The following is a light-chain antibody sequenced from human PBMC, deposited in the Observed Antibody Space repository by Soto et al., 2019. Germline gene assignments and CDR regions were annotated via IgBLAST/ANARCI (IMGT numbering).Light chain of an antibody. CDR2: EVS. CDR3: SSYAGSNTSYV. Sequence: QSALTQPPSASGSRGQSVTISCTGTSSDVGGYNYVSWYQQHPGKVPKLMIYEVSKRPSGVPDRFSGSKSGNTASLTVSGLQAEDEADYYCSSYAGSNTSYVFGTGTKLTVL. V-gene: IGLV2-8*01. J-gene: IGLJ1*01. CDR1: SSDVGGYNY.